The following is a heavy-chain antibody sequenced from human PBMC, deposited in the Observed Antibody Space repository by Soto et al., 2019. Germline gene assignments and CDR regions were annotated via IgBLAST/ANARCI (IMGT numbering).Heavy chain of an antibody. Sequence: PGGSLRLSCAASGFTFSNYAMSWVRQAPGKGLEWVSVIFSADNTHYADSVKGRFTISRDNSKNTVFLQMNSLRAEDTAVYYCAITGAGYYIVWGQGTQVTVSS. V-gene: IGHV3-23*03. CDR1: GFTFSNYA. D-gene: IGHD3-3*01. CDR2: IFSADNT. J-gene: IGHJ4*02. CDR3: AITGAGYYIV.